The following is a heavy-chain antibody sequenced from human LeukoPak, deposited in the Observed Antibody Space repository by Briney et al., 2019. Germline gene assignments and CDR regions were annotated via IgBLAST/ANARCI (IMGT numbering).Heavy chain of an antibody. CDR2: ISGSGGST. D-gene: IGHD3-10*01. CDR3: AKSPSGSGSYYNIFDY. Sequence: GGSLRLSCAASGFTFSSYAMSWVRQAPGEGLEWVSAISGSGGSTYYADSVKGRFTISRDNSKNTLYLQMNSLRAEDTAVYYCAKSPSGSGSYYNIFDYWGQGTLVTVSS. V-gene: IGHV3-23*01. CDR1: GFTFSSYA. J-gene: IGHJ4*02.